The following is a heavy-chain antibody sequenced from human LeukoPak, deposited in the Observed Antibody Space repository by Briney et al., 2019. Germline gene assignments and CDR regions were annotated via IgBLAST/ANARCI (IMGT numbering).Heavy chain of an antibody. CDR1: GFTIRTYA. D-gene: IGHD3-10*01. J-gene: IGHJ4*02. V-gene: IGHV3-23*01. CDR2: ISGSGGST. CDR3: AKSRLYGSGSSSSDY. Sequence: GGSLRLFCAASGFTIRTYAMSWVPQAPGKGLEWFSAISGSGGSTYYTDSVKGRFTISRDNSKNTLYLQMNSLRVEDTAVYYCAKSRLYGSGSSSSDYWGQGTLVTVSS.